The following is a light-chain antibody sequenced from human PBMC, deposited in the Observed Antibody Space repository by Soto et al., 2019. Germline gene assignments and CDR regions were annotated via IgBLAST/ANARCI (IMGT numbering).Light chain of an antibody. CDR1: QSVSSSY. CDR2: GAS. CDR3: QQYVSSPPWT. Sequence: EIVLTQSPGTLSFSAGQRATLSCRAVQSVSSSYFAWYQQKPGQPPRLLIYGASSRATGIPDRFSGSGSGTAFTLPISRLEPEDFSVYYCQQYVSSPPWTFGQGTKVDI. J-gene: IGKJ1*01. V-gene: IGKV3-20*01.